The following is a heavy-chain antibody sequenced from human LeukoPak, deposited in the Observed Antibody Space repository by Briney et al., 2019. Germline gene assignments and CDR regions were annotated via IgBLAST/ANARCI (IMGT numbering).Heavy chain of an antibody. CDR1: TFSNHA. J-gene: IGHJ3*02. CDR3: ARPYSSSWYRAFDI. Sequence: GGSLRLSCAYTFSNHAMNWVSQAPGKGLEWVSYISSSGSTIYYADSVKGRFTISRDNAKNSLYLQMNSLRAEDTAVYYCARPYSSSWYRAFDIWGQGTMVTVSS. CDR2: ISSSGSTI. D-gene: IGHD6-13*01. V-gene: IGHV3-48*03.